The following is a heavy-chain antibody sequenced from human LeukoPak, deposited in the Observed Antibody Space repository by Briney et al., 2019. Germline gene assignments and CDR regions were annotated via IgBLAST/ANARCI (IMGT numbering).Heavy chain of an antibody. CDR1: GFTFSSYA. Sequence: GGSLRLSCAGSGFTFSSYAMSWVRQAPGKGLEWVSTISGSGGAGTYYADSVKGRFTVSRDNSRNTLYLPMNSLRAEDTAVYYCVKDRGGSPFYGMDVWGQGTAVTVSS. V-gene: IGHV3-23*01. CDR2: ISGSGGAGT. J-gene: IGHJ6*02. D-gene: IGHD1-26*01. CDR3: VKDRGGSPFYGMDV.